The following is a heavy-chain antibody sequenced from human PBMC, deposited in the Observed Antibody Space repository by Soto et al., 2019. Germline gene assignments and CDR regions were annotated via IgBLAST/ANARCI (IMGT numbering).Heavy chain of an antibody. CDR1: GYTFTSYD. J-gene: IGHJ6*02. Sequence: ASVKVSCKASGYTFTSYDINWVRQATGQGLEWMGWMKPNSGNTGYAQKFQGRVTMTRNTSISTAYMELRSLRSEDTAVYYCARGESSSSWYDYYYYGMDVWDQGTTVTVSS. D-gene: IGHD6-13*01. CDR2: MKPNSGNT. CDR3: ARGESSSSWYDYYYYGMDV. V-gene: IGHV1-8*01.